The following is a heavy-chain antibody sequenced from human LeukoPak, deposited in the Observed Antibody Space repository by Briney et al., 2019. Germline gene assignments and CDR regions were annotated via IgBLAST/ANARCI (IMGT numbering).Heavy chain of an antibody. CDR2: ISSTGGHT. J-gene: IGHJ1*01. CDR3: AKALIGTGGYLEH. CDR1: GLTFNIYA. Sequence: GGSLRLSCAASGLTFNIYAMNWVRQAPGKGLEWVSAISSTGGHTYYADSVKGRFTISRDNSKNSLYLQMNSLRAEDTALYFCAKALIGTGGYLEHWGQGTLVTVSS. V-gene: IGHV3-23*01. D-gene: IGHD6-19*01.